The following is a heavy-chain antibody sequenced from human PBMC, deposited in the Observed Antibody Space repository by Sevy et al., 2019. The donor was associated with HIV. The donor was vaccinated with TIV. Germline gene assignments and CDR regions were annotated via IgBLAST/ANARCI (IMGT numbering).Heavy chain of an antibody. CDR3: ARDGTYFDGTYYYDNFDI. CDR2: IKRDGSEK. J-gene: IGHJ3*02. CDR1: GFTFSTYW. Sequence: GGSLRLSCAASGFTFSTYWMTWVRQAPEKGLEWVANIKRDGSEKSYLDSVKGRFTISRDNSKNSLYLQMNSLRAEDTAVYYCARDGTYFDGTYYYDNFDIWGQGTMVTVSS. D-gene: IGHD3-22*01. V-gene: IGHV3-7*01.